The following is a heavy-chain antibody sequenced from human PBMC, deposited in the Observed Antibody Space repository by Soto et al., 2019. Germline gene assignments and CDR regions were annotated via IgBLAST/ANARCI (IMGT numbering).Heavy chain of an antibody. D-gene: IGHD3-10*01. V-gene: IGHV4-59*01. CDR2: IYYTGST. J-gene: IGHJ3*02. CDR1: GGSISGYY. CDR3: AREVRALDI. Sequence: PSETLSLTCSVSGGSISGYYWSWIRQTPGKGLEWIGYIYYTGSTKYNPSLKNRVTISLDMSKNQLSLNLRSVTAADTAVYYCAREVRALDIWGQGTVVTVSS.